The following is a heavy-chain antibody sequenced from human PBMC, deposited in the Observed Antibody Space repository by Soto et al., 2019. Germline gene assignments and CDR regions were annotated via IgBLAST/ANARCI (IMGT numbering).Heavy chain of an antibody. CDR3: ARAGNYYGSGSYPNWFDP. CDR1: GFTFSSYS. J-gene: IGHJ5*01. V-gene: IGHV3-21*01. CDR2: ISSSSYI. D-gene: IGHD3-10*01. Sequence: GGSLRLSCAASGFTFSSYSMNWVRQAPGKGLEWVSSISSSSYIYYADSVKGRFTISRDNAKNSLYLQMNSLRAEDTAVYYCARAGNYYGSGSYPNWFDPWGQGTLVTVSS.